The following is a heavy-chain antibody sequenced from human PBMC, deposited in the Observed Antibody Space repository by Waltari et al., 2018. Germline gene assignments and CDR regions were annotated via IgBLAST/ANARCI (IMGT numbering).Heavy chain of an antibody. J-gene: IGHJ4*02. CDR1: GYSISSGYY. D-gene: IGHD5-18*01. CDR2: IYHSGST. CDR3: ASTGYSYVDY. Sequence: QVQLQESGPGLVKPSETLSLTCAVSGYSISSGYYWGWIRQPPGKGLEWIGSIYHSGSTYYNPSLKSRVTISVDTSKNQFSLKLSSVTAADTAVYYCASTGYSYVDYWGQGTLVTVAS. V-gene: IGHV4-38-2*01.